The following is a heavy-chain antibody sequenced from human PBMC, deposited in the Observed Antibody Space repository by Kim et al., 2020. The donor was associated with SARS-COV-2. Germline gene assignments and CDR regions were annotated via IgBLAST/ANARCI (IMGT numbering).Heavy chain of an antibody. D-gene: IGHD1-26*01. CDR1: GGSFSGYY. CDR2: INHSGST. Sequence: SETLSLTCAVYGGSFSGYYWSWIRQPPGKGLEWIGEINHSGSTNYNPSLKSRVTISVDTSKNQFSLKLSSVTAADTAVYYCARRNLFIVGGTRWLFDYWGQGTLVTVSS. CDR3: ARRNLFIVGGTRWLFDY. V-gene: IGHV4-34*01. J-gene: IGHJ4*02.